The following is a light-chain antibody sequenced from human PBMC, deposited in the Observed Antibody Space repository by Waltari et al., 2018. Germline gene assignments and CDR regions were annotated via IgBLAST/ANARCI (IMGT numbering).Light chain of an antibody. CDR2: AAS. CDR1: QGISTY. CDR3: RQYNSHPWT. Sequence: DIQMTQSPSSLSASAGDTVTITCRASQGISTYLNWYQQKPGKAPKRLIYAASSLESGVPSRFSGSGSGTDFTLTISSLQPEDFATYYCRQYNSHPWTFGQGTKVEIK. V-gene: IGKV1-17*01. J-gene: IGKJ1*01.